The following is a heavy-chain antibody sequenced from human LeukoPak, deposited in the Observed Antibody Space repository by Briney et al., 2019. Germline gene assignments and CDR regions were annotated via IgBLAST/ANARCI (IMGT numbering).Heavy chain of an antibody. D-gene: IGHD6-13*01. CDR1: GFTVSTNY. V-gene: IGHV3-66*01. J-gene: IGHJ4*02. Sequence: GGSLRLSCAASGFTVSTNYMSWVRQAPGKGLEWVSVIYGGGSTYYADSVKGRFTISRDNSKNTLYLQMNSLRAEDTAVYYCARGGIAAAPDYWGQGTLVTVSS. CDR2: IYGGGST. CDR3: ARGGIAAAPDY.